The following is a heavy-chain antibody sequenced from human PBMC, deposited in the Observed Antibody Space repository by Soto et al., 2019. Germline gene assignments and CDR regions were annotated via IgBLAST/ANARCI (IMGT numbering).Heavy chain of an antibody. D-gene: IGHD6-19*01. V-gene: IGHV4-39*01. CDR3: ARRYGWNFDY. CDR1: GDSISNSHYY. CDR2: KFYSGNT. J-gene: IGHJ4*02. Sequence: SETLSLTCTVSGDSISNSHYYWGWIRQPPGKGLEWIGSKFYSGNTYYNPSLKSRVTISVDTSKNQFSLKLGSVTAADTAVYYCARRYGWNFDYWGQGTLVTVSS.